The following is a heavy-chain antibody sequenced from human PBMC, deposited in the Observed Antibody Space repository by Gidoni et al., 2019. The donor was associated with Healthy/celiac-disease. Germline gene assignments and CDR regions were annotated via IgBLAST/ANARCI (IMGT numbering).Heavy chain of an antibody. CDR2: ISYDGSNK. D-gene: IGHD1-26*01. Sequence: QVQLVESGGGVVQPGRSLRLSCAASGFTFLSYGMHWVRQAPGKGLEWVAVISYDGSNKYYADSVKGRFTISRDNSKNTLYLQMNSLRAEDTAVYYCAKDKEWELLSYYFDYWGQGTLVTVSS. CDR3: AKDKEWELLSYYFDY. V-gene: IGHV3-30*18. CDR1: GFTFLSYG. J-gene: IGHJ4*02.